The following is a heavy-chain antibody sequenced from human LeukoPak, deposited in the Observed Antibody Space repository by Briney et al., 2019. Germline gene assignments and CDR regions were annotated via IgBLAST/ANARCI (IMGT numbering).Heavy chain of an antibody. J-gene: IGHJ4*02. CDR1: GYTFTSYG. CDR3: ARDFRPVTPGGRFDY. Sequence: GASVKVSCKASGYTFTSYGISWVRQAPGQGLEWMGWISAYNGNTNYAQKLQGRVTMTTDTSTSTAYMELRSLRSDDTAVYYCARDFRPVTPGGRFDYWGQGTLVTVSS. V-gene: IGHV1-18*01. D-gene: IGHD4-17*01. CDR2: ISAYNGNT.